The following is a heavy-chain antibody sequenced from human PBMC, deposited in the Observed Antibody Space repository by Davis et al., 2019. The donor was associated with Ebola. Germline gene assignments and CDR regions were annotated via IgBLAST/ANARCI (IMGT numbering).Heavy chain of an antibody. CDR3: STDPARGY. CDR2: IRSKTNGGII. J-gene: IGHJ4*02. CDR1: GFSFNEAW. V-gene: IGHV3-15*07. Sequence: PGGSLRLSCAASGFSFNEAWTWMNWVRQAPGKGLEWVGRIRSKTNGGIIDYAAFVEGRFIISRDDSKNTLSLQINSLRTEDTAVYYCSTDPARGYWGQGTLVNVSS.